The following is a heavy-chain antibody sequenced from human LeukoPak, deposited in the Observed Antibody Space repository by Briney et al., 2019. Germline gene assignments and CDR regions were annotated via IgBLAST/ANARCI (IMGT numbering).Heavy chain of an antibody. CDR3: VKGGRIYFNSYMDV. Sequence: PGGSLRLSCAASGFTFDDYGMHWVRQAPGKGLEWVSGISWNRATIGYADSVRGRFTISRDNAKNSLYLQMNSLRPEDMALYYCVKGGRIYFNSYMDVWGKGTTVTVSS. J-gene: IGHJ6*03. CDR2: ISWNRATI. V-gene: IGHV3-9*03. CDR1: GFTFDDYG. D-gene: IGHD3-10*01.